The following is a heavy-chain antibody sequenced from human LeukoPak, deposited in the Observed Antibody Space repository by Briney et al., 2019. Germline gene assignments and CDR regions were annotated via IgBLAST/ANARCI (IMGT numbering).Heavy chain of an antibody. D-gene: IGHD2-2*01. CDR3: ARALPPETPPSNVLSSGSQLDY. V-gene: IGHV4-4*02. CDR2: IYHSGST. J-gene: IGHJ4*02. CDR1: GGSISSSNW. Sequence: SETLSLTCAVSGGSISSSNWWSWVRQPPGKGLEWIGEIYHSGSTNYNPSLKSRVTISVDKSKNQFSLKLSSVTAADTAVYYCARALPPETPPSNVLSSGSQLDYWGQGTLVTVSS.